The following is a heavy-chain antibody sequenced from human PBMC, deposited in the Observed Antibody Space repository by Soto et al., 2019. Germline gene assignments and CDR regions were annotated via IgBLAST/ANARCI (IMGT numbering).Heavy chain of an antibody. V-gene: IGHV3-11*01. CDR3: AKSQSNSWSNFDC. J-gene: IGHJ4*02. D-gene: IGHD6-13*01. Sequence: GGSLRLSCAASGFTFSDYYMSWIRQAPGKGLEWVSYISSSGSTIYYADSVKGRFTISRDNAKNSLYLQMNSLRAEDTAVYYCAKSQSNSWSNFDCWGQGTLVTVSS. CDR1: GFTFSDYY. CDR2: ISSSGSTI.